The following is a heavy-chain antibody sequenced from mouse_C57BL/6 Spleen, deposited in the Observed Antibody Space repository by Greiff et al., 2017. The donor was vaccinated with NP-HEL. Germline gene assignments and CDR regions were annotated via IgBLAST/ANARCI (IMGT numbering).Heavy chain of an antibody. CDR2: IDPSDSYT. CDR3: ARSGDYYGSSPYYFDY. V-gene: IGHV1-50*01. CDR1: GYTFTSYW. J-gene: IGHJ2*01. Sequence: VQLQQPGAELVKPGASVKLSCKASGYTFTSYWMQWVKQRPGQGLEWIGEIDPSDSYTNYNQKFKGKATLTVDTSSSTAYMQLSSLTSEDSAVYYCARSGDYYGSSPYYFDYWGQGTTLTVSS. D-gene: IGHD1-1*01.